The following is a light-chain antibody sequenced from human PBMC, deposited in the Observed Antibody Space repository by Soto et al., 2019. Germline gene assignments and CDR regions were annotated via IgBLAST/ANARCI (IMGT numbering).Light chain of an antibody. CDR2: GAS. CDR3: QQCNDWPLIT. J-gene: IGKJ5*01. CDR1: QSVSSY. V-gene: IGKV3-15*01. Sequence: EIVRTQSPATLSLSPGERATLSCRASQSVSSYLACYQQKPGQAPRLLIYGASTRATGVPARFSGSGSGTEFTLAISSLQSEDFAVYYCQQCNDWPLITFGQGTRLEAK.